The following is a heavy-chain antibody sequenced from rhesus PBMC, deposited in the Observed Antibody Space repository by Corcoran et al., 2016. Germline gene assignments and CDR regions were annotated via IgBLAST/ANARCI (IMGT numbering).Heavy chain of an antibody. D-gene: IGHD6-25*01. CDR3: ARDVAAAGTGSPY. J-gene: IGHJ4*01. V-gene: IGHV4-169*02. CDR1: GGSISSSY. CDR2: IYGSGSST. Sequence: QLQLQESGPGLVKPSETLSVTCAVSGGSISSSYWSWIRQAPGKGLEWIGYIYGSGSSTNYNPSLKSRVTLSEDTSKNQLSLKLSSVTTADTAVYYCARDVAAAGTGSPYWGQGVLVTVSS.